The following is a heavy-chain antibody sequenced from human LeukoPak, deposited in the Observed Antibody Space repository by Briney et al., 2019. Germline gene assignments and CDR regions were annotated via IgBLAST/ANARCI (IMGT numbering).Heavy chain of an antibody. CDR3: ARDHYGDYSFDY. CDR1: GFTFSSYA. V-gene: IGHV3-23*01. Sequence: GGSLRLSCAASGFTFSSYAMSWVRQAPGKGLECISGFSGSGGSTYYADSVKGRFTISRDNSKNTLYLQMNSLRAEDTAVYYCARDHYGDYSFDYWGQGTLVTVSS. CDR2: FSGSGGST. D-gene: IGHD4-17*01. J-gene: IGHJ4*02.